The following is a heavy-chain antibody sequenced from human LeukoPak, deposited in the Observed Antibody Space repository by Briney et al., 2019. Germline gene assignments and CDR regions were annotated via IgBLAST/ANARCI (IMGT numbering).Heavy chain of an antibody. CDR2: ISYDGSNK. V-gene: IGHV3-30*18. CDR1: GFTFSSYG. J-gene: IGHJ1*01. D-gene: IGHD4-17*01. Sequence: GRSLRLSCAASGFTFSSYGMHWVRQAPGKRLEWVSFISYDGSNKYYADSVKGRFTISRDTSKNTLYLQMDSLRAEDTAVYYCAKVSSSTVTTYFQHWGQGTLVTVSS. CDR3: AKVSSSTVTTYFQH.